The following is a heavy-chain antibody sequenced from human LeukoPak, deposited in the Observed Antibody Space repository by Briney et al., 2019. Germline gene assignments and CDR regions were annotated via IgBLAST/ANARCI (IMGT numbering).Heavy chain of an antibody. D-gene: IGHD2-2*01. CDR3: ARGKIVRGVPAAMGY. V-gene: IGHV3-30*02. Sequence: GGSLRLSCTTSGFIFSSHGMHWVRQAPGKGLEWVAFTRSDDSYIYYSRSVQGRFVISRDNAKNSLYLQMNSLRAEDTAVYYCARGKIVRGVPAAMGYWGQGTLVTVSS. CDR1: GFIFSSHG. CDR2: TRSDDSYI. J-gene: IGHJ4*02.